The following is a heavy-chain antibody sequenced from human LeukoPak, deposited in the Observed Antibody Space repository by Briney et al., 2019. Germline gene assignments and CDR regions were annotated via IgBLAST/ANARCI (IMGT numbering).Heavy chain of an antibody. Sequence: PGGSLRLSCAASGFTFSSYWMTWVRQAPGKGLEWVANIKEDGSEKHYVDSVKGRFTISRDNSKNSLYLQMNSLRTEDTALYYCAKEDYSSSWYALDYWGQGTLVTVSS. D-gene: IGHD6-13*01. CDR2: IKEDGSEK. CDR3: AKEDYSSSWYALDY. V-gene: IGHV3-7*05. CDR1: GFTFSSYW. J-gene: IGHJ4*02.